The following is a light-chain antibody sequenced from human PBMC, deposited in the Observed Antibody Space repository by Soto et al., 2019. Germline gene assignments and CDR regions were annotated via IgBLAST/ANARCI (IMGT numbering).Light chain of an antibody. CDR2: KNN. CDR3: AAWDDGQGGPHVV. J-gene: IGLJ2*01. Sequence: QSVLTQPPSASGTPGQRVTISCSGSASNIGSNYVYWYQQLPGRAPKVLIYKNNQRPSGVPDRFSASKSGTSASLAISGLRSEDEADYTCAAWDDGQGGPHVVFGGGTTLTVL. CDR1: ASNIGSNY. V-gene: IGLV1-47*01.